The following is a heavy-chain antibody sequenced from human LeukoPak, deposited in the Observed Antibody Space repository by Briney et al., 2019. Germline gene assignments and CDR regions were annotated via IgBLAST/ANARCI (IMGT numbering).Heavy chain of an antibody. CDR2: IYYSGST. V-gene: IGHV4-59*08. D-gene: IGHD6-19*01. J-gene: IGHJ4*02. CDR3: ARTGVAVARAFDY. Sequence: IGYIYYSGSTNYNPSLKSRVTISVDTSKNQFSLKLSSVTAADTAVYYCARTGVAVARAFDYWGQGTLVTVPS.